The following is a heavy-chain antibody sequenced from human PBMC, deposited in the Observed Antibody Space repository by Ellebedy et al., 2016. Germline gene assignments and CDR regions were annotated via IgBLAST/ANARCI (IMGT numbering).Heavy chain of an antibody. D-gene: IGHD6-19*01. J-gene: IGHJ4*02. CDR3: ARGIRYSSGWYPL. Sequence: ASVKVSXXASGYTFTSYDIYWVRQATGQGLEWMGWMNPNSGNTGYAQKFQGRVTMTRDTSISTAYMELSSLRSEDTAVDYCARGIRYSSGWYPLWGQGTLVTVSS. CDR2: MNPNSGNT. V-gene: IGHV1-8*01. CDR1: GYTFTSYD.